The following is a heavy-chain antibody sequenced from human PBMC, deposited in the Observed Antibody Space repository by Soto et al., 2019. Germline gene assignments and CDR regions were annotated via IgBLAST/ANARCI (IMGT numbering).Heavy chain of an antibody. J-gene: IGHJ6*04. V-gene: IGHV3-33*01. D-gene: IGHD3-10*01. CDR1: GFSFSSYG. Sequence: QVQLVESGGGVVQPGGSLRLSCAASGFSFSSYGMHWVRQAPGMGLEWVAVIWYDGSKTYQADSVKGRFTISRDNSKNMMYLEMNSLRDEDTAVYYCAREILYGKGSYNFHYYGMDFWGKGTTVTVS. CDR2: IWYDGSKT. CDR3: AREILYGKGSYNFHYYGMDF.